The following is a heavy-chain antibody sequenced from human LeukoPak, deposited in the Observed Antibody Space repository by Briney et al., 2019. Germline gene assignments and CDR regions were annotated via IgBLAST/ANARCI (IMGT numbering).Heavy chain of an antibody. CDR1: GGSISSGSYY. V-gene: IGHV4-61*02. Sequence: SETLSLTCTVSGGSISSGSYYWSWIRQPAGKGLEWIGRIYTSGSTNYNPSLKSRVTISVDTSKNQFSLKLSSVTAADTAVYYCARTFGERPFDPWGQGTLVTVSS. J-gene: IGHJ5*02. D-gene: IGHD3-10*01. CDR3: ARTFGERPFDP. CDR2: IYTSGST.